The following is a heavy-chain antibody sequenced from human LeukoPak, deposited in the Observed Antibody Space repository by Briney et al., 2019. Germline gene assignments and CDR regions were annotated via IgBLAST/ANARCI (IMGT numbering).Heavy chain of an antibody. V-gene: IGHV3-30*18. D-gene: IGHD2-2*01. Sequence: GRSLRLSCAASGFTFSSYGMHWVRQAPGKGLEWVAVISYDGSNKYYADSVKGRFTISRDNSKNTLYLQMNSLRAEDTAVYYCAKLPYQGPDDAFDIWGQGTMVTVSS. CDR3: AKLPYQGPDDAFDI. CDR2: ISYDGSNK. CDR1: GFTFSSYG. J-gene: IGHJ3*02.